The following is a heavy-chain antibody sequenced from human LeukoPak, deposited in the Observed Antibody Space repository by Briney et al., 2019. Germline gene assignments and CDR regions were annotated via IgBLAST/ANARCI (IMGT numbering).Heavy chain of an antibody. CDR2: LYSDGNT. J-gene: IGHJ4*02. CDR3: ARGVEPLAANTLAY. D-gene: IGHD1-14*01. Sequence: GGSLRLSCAASGFTVITNDMTWVRQAPGKGLEWVSVLYSDGNTKYADFVQGRFIISRDNSKNTLYLEMNSLRPDDTAVYYCARGVEPLAANTLAYWGQGTLVTVPS. V-gene: IGHV3-53*01. CDR1: GFTVITND.